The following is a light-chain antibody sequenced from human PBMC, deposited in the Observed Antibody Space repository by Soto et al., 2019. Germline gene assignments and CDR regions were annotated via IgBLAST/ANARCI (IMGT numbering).Light chain of an antibody. Sequence: DVQLTQSPSSLSAAVGDRVTITCRASQSIRTYLNWYQQRPGKAPKLLIYAASTLHSGVPSRFSGSGSGTEFTLTISSLQPEDFATYYCQQSFSTSTVTFAGGTRVEI. V-gene: IGKV1-39*01. CDR2: AAS. CDR3: QQSFSTSTVT. J-gene: IGKJ4*01. CDR1: QSIRTY.